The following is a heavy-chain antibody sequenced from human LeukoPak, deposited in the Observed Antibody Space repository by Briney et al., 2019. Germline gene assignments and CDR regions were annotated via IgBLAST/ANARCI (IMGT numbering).Heavy chain of an antibody. CDR1: GGSFSGYY. J-gene: IGHJ4*02. Sequence: SETLSLTCAVYGGSFSGYYWSWIRQPPGKGLEWIGEINHSGSTNYNPSLKSRVTISVDTSKNQFSLKLSSVTAADTAVYYCARGVDTAMVTWDYWGQGTLVTVSS. V-gene: IGHV4-34*01. CDR2: INHSGST. CDR3: ARGVDTAMVTWDY. D-gene: IGHD5-18*01.